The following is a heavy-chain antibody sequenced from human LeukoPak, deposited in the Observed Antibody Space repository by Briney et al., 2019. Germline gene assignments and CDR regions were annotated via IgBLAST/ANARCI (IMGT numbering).Heavy chain of an antibody. CDR2: LSGSGGDT. Sequence: GGSLRLSCAASGFTFSSYWMSWVRQAPGKGLEWVSSLSGSGGDTYYADSVKGRFTISRDNAKNTAYLQMNSLRAEDTAVYYCAKDPYGTRYFDYWGQGTLVTVSS. J-gene: IGHJ4*02. CDR1: GFTFSSYW. D-gene: IGHD2-2*01. CDR3: AKDPYGTRYFDY. V-gene: IGHV3-23*01.